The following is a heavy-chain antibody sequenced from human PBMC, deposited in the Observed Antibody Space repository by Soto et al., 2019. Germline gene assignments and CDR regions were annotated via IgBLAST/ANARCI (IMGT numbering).Heavy chain of an antibody. D-gene: IGHD3-10*01. J-gene: IGHJ6*02. CDR2: INPSGGST. CDR1: GYTFTSYY. Sequence: ASVKVSCKASGYTFTSYYMHWVRQAPGQGLEWMGIINPSGGSTSYAQKFQGRVTMTRDTSTSTVYMELSSLRSEDTAVYYCARANGSGSYYNFYYYGMDVWGQGATVTVSS. V-gene: IGHV1-46*01. CDR3: ARANGSGSYYNFYYYGMDV.